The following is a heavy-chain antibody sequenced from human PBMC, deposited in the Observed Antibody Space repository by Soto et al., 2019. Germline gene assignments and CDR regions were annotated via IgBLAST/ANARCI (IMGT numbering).Heavy chain of an antibody. V-gene: IGHV1-69*02. D-gene: IGHD7-27*01. CDR2: IIPILGIA. J-gene: IGHJ6*03. CDR1: GGTLSSYT. Sequence: SVKVSCKASGGTLSSYTISWVRQAPGQGLEWMGRIIPILGIANYAQKFQGRVTITADKSTSTAYMELSSLRSEDTAVYYCARANFDAGYYYYYMDVWGKGTTVTVSS. CDR3: ARANFDAGYYYYYMDV.